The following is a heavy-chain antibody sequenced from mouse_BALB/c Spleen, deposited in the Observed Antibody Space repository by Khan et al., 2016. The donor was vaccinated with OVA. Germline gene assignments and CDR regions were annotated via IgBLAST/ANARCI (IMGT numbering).Heavy chain of an antibody. CDR1: GYTFTDYN. CDR3: ARTGYGSLGY. D-gene: IGHD1-1*01. Sequence: EVQLQQSGPELVKPGASVKIPCKASGYTFTDYNMDWVKQSHGKSLEWIGDINPNNGDTFYNQKFKGKATLTVDKSSSPAFMELRSLTSEDTAVYYCARTGYGSLGYWGQGTTLTVSS. V-gene: IGHV1-18*01. CDR2: INPNNGDT. J-gene: IGHJ2*01.